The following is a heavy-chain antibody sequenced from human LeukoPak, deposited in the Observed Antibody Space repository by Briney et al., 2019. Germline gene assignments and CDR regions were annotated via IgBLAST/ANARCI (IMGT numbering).Heavy chain of an antibody. CDR3: AKEGQWLGLFDI. Sequence: PSETLSLTCTVSGGSISSSSYYWGWIRQPPGKGLEWIGSIYYSGSTYYNPSLKSRVTTSVDTSKNQFSLKLSSVTAADAAVYYCAKEGQWLGLFDIWGQGTMVTVSS. V-gene: IGHV4-39*07. CDR1: GGSISSSSYY. CDR2: IYYSGST. D-gene: IGHD6-19*01. J-gene: IGHJ3*02.